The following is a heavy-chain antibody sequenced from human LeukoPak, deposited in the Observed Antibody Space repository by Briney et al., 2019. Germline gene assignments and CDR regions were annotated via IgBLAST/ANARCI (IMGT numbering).Heavy chain of an antibody. Sequence: GGSLRLSCAASGFTFSSYSINWVRQAPGRGLEWVSSISSGSGYIYYADSVKGRFTISRDNAKNSLYLQMNSLRAEDTAVYYCVKDLPVLQSWGQGTLVTVSS. CDR2: ISSGSGYI. CDR1: GFTFSSYS. V-gene: IGHV3-21*01. D-gene: IGHD3-16*01. CDR3: VKDLPVLQS. J-gene: IGHJ5*02.